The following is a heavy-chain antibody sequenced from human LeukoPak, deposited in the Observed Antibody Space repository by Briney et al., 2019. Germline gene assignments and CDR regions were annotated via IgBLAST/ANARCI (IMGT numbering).Heavy chain of an antibody. D-gene: IGHD3-3*01. J-gene: IGHJ5*02. V-gene: IGHV3-11*01. Sequence: GGSLRLSCAASGFTFSDYYMSWIRQAPGKGLEWVSYISSSGSTIYYADSVRGRFTISRDNAKNTLYLQMNSLRAEDTAVYYCASYYDFWSGYYPYNWFDPWGQGTLVTVSS. CDR3: ASYYDFWSGYYPYNWFDP. CDR2: ISSSGSTI. CDR1: GFTFSDYY.